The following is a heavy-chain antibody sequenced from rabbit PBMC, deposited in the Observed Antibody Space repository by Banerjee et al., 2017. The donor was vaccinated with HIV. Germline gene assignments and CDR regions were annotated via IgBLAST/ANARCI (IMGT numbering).Heavy chain of an antibody. Sequence: QSLEESGGDLVKPGASLTLTCTASGIDFSRYYYMCWVRQAPGKGLEWIACFYAGSSGTTYYASWAKGRFTISKTSWTTVTLQMTSLTAADTATYFCARDLTGVTGWNFNLWGQGTLVTVS. CDR1: GIDFSRYYY. V-gene: IGHV1S40*01. CDR2: FYAGSSGTT. J-gene: IGHJ4*01. D-gene: IGHD7-1*01. CDR3: ARDLTGVTGWNFNL.